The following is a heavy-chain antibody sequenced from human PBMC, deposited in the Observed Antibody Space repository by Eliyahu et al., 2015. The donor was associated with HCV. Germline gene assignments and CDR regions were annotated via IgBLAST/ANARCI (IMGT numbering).Heavy chain of an antibody. CDR3: VRVPGTNYPFDF. CDR2: INPTDGST. J-gene: IGHJ4*01. D-gene: IGHD4/OR15-4a*01. V-gene: IGHV1-46*01. Sequence: QVQLVQSGAEVKXPGASVNVSCXASGFPFTSYYMHWVRQAPGQGLEWMGLINPTDGSTTYAQKFQGRVTMTRDTSTSTVFMKLGSLRSEDTAVYYCVRVPGTNYPFDFWGQGTLVTVSS. CDR1: GFPFTSYY.